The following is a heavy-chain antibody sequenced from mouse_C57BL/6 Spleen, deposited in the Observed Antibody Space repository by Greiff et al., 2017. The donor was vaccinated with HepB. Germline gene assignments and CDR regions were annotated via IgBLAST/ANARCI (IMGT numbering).Heavy chain of an antibody. J-gene: IGHJ2*01. CDR1: GFTFSDYG. CDR3: ARPMGYYGSSPFDY. V-gene: IGHV5-17*01. CDR2: ISSGSSTI. D-gene: IGHD1-1*01. Sequence: EVQVVESGGGLVKPGGSLKLSCAASGFTFSDYGMHWVRQAPEKGLEWVAYISSGSSTIYYADTVKGRFTISRDNAKNTLFLQMTSLRSEDTAMYYCARPMGYYGSSPFDYWGQGTTLTVSS.